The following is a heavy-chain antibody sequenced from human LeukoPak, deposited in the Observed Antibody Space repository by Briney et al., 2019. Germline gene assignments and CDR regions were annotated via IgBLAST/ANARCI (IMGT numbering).Heavy chain of an antibody. Sequence: GASVKVPCKASGYTFTGYYMHWVRQAPGQGLEWMGWINPNSGGTNYAQKFQGRVTMTRDTSISTAYMELSRLRSDDTAVYYCARGPQGSSWTYYYYGMDVWGQGTTVTVSS. CDR3: ARGPQGSSWTYYYYGMDV. J-gene: IGHJ6*02. CDR2: INPNSGGT. CDR1: GYTFTGYY. D-gene: IGHD6-13*01. V-gene: IGHV1-2*02.